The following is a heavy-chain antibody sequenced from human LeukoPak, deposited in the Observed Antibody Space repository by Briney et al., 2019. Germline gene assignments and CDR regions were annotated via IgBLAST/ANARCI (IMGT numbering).Heavy chain of an antibody. CDR2: IWYDGSNK. CDR3: ARDDFGDYYFDY. Sequence: PGRSLRLSCAASGFTFSSYGMRWVRQAPGKGLEWVAVIWYDGSNKYYADSVKGRFTISRDNSKNTLYLQMNSLRAEDTAVYYCARDDFGDYYFDYWGQGTLVTVSS. D-gene: IGHD3-3*01. CDR1: GFTFSSYG. V-gene: IGHV3-33*01. J-gene: IGHJ4*02.